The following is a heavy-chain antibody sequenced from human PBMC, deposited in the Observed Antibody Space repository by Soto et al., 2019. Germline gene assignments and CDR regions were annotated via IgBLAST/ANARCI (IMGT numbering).Heavy chain of an antibody. CDR1: GYTFTDYY. J-gene: IGHJ6*02. CDR3: ARKLELRGSYYYYYDMDV. CDR2: INPNRGGT. V-gene: IGHV1-2*02. Sequence: RASVKVSCKASGYTFTDYYMHWVRQAPGQGLEWMGWINPNRGGTNYAQKFQGRVTMTRDTSISTAYMELSRLRSDDTAVYYCARKLELRGSYYYYYDMDVWGQGTTVTVSS. D-gene: IGHD1-7*01.